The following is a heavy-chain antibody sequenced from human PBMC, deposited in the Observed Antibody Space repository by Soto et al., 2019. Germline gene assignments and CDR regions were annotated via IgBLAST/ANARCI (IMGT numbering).Heavy chain of an antibody. D-gene: IGHD3-9*01. CDR1: GFTFSTYA. V-gene: IGHV3-33*01. CDR3: ATLTIGFDY. CDR2: IWYDGSIN. J-gene: IGHJ4*02. Sequence: QVQMVESGGGVVQPGRSLRLSCAASGFTFSTYAMHWVRQAPGKGLEWVAVIWYDGSINYYAESVKGRFTISRDNAKNTLYLQMNSLRAEDTAVYYCATLTIGFDYWGQGTLVTVSS.